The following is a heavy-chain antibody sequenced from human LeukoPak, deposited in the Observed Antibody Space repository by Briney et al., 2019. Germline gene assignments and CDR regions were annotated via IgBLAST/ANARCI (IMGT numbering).Heavy chain of an antibody. Sequence: SQTLSLTCTVSGGSISSGSYYWSWIRQPAGTGLEWIGRIYTSGSTNYNPSLKSRVTISIDTSKNQFSLKLSSLTAADTAVYYCARLAPYGPGSRYYFDYWGQGTLVTVSS. J-gene: IGHJ4*02. CDR2: IYTSGST. V-gene: IGHV4-61*02. CDR3: ARLAPYGPGSRYYFDY. CDR1: GGSISSGSYY. D-gene: IGHD3-10*01.